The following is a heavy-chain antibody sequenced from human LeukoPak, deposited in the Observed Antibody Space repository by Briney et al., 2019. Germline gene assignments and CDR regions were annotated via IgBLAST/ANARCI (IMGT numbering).Heavy chain of an antibody. CDR1: GGTISSSSYY. J-gene: IGHJ4*02. Sequence: SETLSLTCTVSGGTISSSSYYWGWIRQPPGKGLEWIGSIYYSGSTYYNPSLKSRVTISVDTSKNQFSLKLSSVTAADTAVYYCARHVGSASSRFDYWGQGTLVTVSS. CDR2: IYYSGST. V-gene: IGHV4-39*07. D-gene: IGHD2-2*01. CDR3: ARHVGSASSRFDY.